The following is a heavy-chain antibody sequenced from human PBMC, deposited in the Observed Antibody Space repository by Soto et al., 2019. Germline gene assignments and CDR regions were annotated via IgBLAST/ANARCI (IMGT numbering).Heavy chain of an antibody. CDR1: GGTFSSYT. J-gene: IGHJ4*02. V-gene: IGHV1-69*02. D-gene: IGHD4-17*01. CDR3: ARAQGGDYGDYGTPN. Sequence: QVQLVQSGAEVQKPGSSVKVSCKASGGTFSSYTISWVRQAPGQGLEWMGRIIPILGIANYAQKFQGRVTITADKSTSTAYMELSSLRSEDTAEYYCARAQGGDYGDYGTPNWGQGTLVTVSS. CDR2: IIPILGIA.